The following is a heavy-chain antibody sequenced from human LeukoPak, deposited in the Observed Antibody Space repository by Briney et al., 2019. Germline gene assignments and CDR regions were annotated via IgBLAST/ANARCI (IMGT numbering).Heavy chain of an antibody. D-gene: IGHD6-6*01. V-gene: IGHV4-4*07. CDR1: GCSISSYY. J-gene: IGHJ4*02. Sequence: SETLSLTCTVSGCSISSYYWSWIRQPAGKGLEWIGRIHTSGSTDYNPSFKSRVTMSVDTSKNPFSLKLRSVTAADTAVYYCAREGSATARPYVSNDYWGQGTPVTVSS. CDR3: AREGSATARPYVSNDY. CDR2: IHTSGST.